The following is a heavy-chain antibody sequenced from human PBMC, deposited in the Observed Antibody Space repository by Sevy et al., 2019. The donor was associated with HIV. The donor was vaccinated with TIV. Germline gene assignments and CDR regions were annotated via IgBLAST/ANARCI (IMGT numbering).Heavy chain of an antibody. CDR1: GFLFRNYG. Sequence: GSLRLSCAVSGFLFRNYGMHWVRQAPGKGLEWVAVIWYDGSNKNYADSVKGRFTISRDNSKNMLYLEMDSLGVEDTAVYYCARHKTAMENIDYWGQGTLVTVSS. CDR2: IWYDGSNK. D-gene: IGHD5-18*01. V-gene: IGHV3-33*01. J-gene: IGHJ4*02. CDR3: ARHKTAMENIDY.